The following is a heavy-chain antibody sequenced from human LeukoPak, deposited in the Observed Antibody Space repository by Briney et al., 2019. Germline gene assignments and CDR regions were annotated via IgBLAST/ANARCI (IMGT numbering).Heavy chain of an antibody. Sequence: GGSLRLSCAASGFTFSDYHMSWIRQAPGKGLEWVSYISSSGSTIYYADSVKGRFTISSDNAKNSLYLQMNSLRAEDTAVYYCARVSDIYGMDVWGQGTTVTVSS. J-gene: IGHJ6*02. V-gene: IGHV3-11*01. CDR2: ISSSGSTI. CDR1: GFTFSDYH. D-gene: IGHD3-9*01. CDR3: ARVSDIYGMDV.